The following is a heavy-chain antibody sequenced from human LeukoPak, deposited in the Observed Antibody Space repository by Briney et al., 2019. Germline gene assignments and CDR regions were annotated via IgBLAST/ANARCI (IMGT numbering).Heavy chain of an antibody. CDR1: GYTFTGYY. CDR2: INPNSGGT. V-gene: IGHV1-2*02. Sequence: ASVKVSCKASGYTFTGYYIHWVRQAPGQGLGWMGWINPNSGGTKYAQKFQGRVTMTRDTSISTAYMELSRLRSDDTALYYCARAPYSSSGSGYFDYWGQGTLVTVSS. CDR3: ARAPYSSSGSGYFDY. D-gene: IGHD6-13*01. J-gene: IGHJ4*02.